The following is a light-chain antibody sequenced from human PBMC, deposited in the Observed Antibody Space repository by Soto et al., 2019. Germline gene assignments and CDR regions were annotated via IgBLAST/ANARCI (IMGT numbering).Light chain of an antibody. CDR2: DAS. J-gene: IGKJ1*01. CDR1: QSVSIW. V-gene: IGKV1-5*01. CDR3: QQSVCDSRT. Sequence: DIQMTSSRSTLSASVGDTVTITCRASQSVSIWLAGYQQKPGKAPKLLIYDASSMASGVPSRFSGSESGTEFTLTISSLQPDDFATYYCQQSVCDSRTFGQGTKV.